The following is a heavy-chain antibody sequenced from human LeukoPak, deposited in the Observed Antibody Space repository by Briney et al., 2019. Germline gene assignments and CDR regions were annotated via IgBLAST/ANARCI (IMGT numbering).Heavy chain of an antibody. J-gene: IGHJ4*02. CDR3: AREGREWVFDY. Sequence: SETLSLTCTVSGYSISSGYYWGWIRQPPGKGLEWIGSIYHSGSTYYNPSLKSRVTISVDTSKNQFSLKLSSVTAADTAVYYCAREGREWVFDYWGQGTLVTVSS. D-gene: IGHD1-26*01. CDR1: GYSISSGYY. V-gene: IGHV4-38-2*02. CDR2: IYHSGST.